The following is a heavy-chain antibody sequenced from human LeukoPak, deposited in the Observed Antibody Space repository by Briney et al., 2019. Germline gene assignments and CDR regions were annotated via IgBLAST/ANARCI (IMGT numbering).Heavy chain of an antibody. CDR3: ANDYSNYYSYGMDV. D-gene: IGHD3-10*01. Sequence: GRSLRLSCAASGFTFTSHGMRWGRQAPGEGVGWVAVVSYDESNKESADLAKGRFTISRDNSKNTLYLQMNSLRTEDTAVYYCANDYSNYYSYGMDVWGQAPTVTVSS. CDR1: GFTFTSHG. CDR2: VSYDESNK. V-gene: IGHV3-30*18. J-gene: IGHJ6*02.